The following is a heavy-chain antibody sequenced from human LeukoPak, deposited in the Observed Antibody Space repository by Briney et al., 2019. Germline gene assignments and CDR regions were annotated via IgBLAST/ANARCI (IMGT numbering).Heavy chain of an antibody. CDR3: TRPYTSGYRGAFDI. D-gene: IGHD6-19*01. CDR1: GGSISSYY. CDR2: IYYSGST. J-gene: IGHJ3*02. Sequence: SETLSLTCTVSGGSISSYYWSWIRQFPGKGLEWIGYIYYSGSTNYNPSLKSRVTISVDTFKNQFSLNLSSVTAADTAVYYCTRPYTSGYRGAFDIWGQGTMVTVSS. V-gene: IGHV4-59*01.